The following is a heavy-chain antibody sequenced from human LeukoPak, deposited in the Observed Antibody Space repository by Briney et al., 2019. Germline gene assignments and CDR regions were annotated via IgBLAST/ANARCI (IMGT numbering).Heavy chain of an antibody. V-gene: IGHV1-2*02. Sequence: ASVKVSCKXSGYTFTGYYMHWVRQAPGQGLERMGWINPNRGGTNHAQKFQGRVTMTRDTSISTAYMELSRLTSDDTAAYFCARSFIDYGAMPWALDIWGQGTMVTVSS. CDR1: GYTFTGYY. J-gene: IGHJ3*02. CDR3: ARSFIDYGAMPWALDI. D-gene: IGHD4-17*01. CDR2: INPNRGGT.